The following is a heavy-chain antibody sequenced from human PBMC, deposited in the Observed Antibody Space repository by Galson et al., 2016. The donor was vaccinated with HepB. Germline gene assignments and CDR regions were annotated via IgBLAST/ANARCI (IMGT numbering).Heavy chain of an antibody. V-gene: IGHV3-23*01. CDR2: ISESGGTI. Sequence: SLRLSCAASGFTFTNDAMSWVRQAPGKGLEWVSSISESGGTIHYADSVKGRSTISRDNSKNMLYLEMNSLRVEDTAVYYCARLDFGVNSARAFDTWGQGTMVTVSS. D-gene: IGHD4-23*01. CDR1: GFTFTNDA. J-gene: IGHJ3*02. CDR3: ARLDFGVNSARAFDT.